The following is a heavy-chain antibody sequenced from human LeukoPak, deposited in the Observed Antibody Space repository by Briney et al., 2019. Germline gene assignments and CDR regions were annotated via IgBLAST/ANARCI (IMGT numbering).Heavy chain of an antibody. CDR3: ARLPGIAAV. V-gene: IGHV4-59*08. J-gene: IGHJ1*01. Sequence: SETLSLTCTVPGGSTSRYYWSWIRQPPGKSLEWIGYIHYSGSTTYNPSLKSRVTISIDTSKNHFSLNLRSVTAADTAVYYCARLPGIAAVWGQGTLVIVSS. D-gene: IGHD6-13*01. CDR1: GGSTSRYY. CDR2: IHYSGST.